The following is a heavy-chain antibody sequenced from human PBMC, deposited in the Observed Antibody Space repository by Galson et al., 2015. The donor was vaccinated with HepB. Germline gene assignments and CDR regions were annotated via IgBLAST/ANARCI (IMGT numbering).Heavy chain of an antibody. D-gene: IGHD2-2*01. J-gene: IGHJ3*02. V-gene: IGHV1-2*04. CDR3: ARGGSSSTSIPDAFDI. CDR1: GYTFTGYY. Sequence: SGYTFTGYYMHWVRQAPGQGLEWMGWINPNSGGTNYAQKFQGWVTMTRDTSISTAYMELSRLRSDDTAMYYCARGGSSSTSIPDAFDIWGQGTMVTVSS. CDR2: INPNSGGT.